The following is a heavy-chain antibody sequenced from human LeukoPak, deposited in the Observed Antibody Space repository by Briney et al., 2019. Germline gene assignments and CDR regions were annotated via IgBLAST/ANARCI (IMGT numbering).Heavy chain of an antibody. CDR3: ARDGAVSRFLEWLFDY. D-gene: IGHD3-3*01. CDR1: GFTFSSYG. Sequence: GGSLRLSCAASGFTFSSYGMHWVRQAPGKGLEWVAVIWYDGSNKYYADSVKGRFTISRDNSKNTLYLQMNSLRAEDTAVYYCARDGAVSRFLEWLFDYWGQGTLVTVSS. J-gene: IGHJ4*02. CDR2: IWYDGSNK. V-gene: IGHV3-33*01.